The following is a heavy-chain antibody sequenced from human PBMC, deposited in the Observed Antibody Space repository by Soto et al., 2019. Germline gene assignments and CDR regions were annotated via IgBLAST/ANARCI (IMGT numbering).Heavy chain of an antibody. CDR2: ISGSGGST. J-gene: IGHJ6*02. V-gene: IGHV3-23*01. CDR1: GFTFSSYA. D-gene: IGHD4-17*01. Sequence: EVQLLEPGGGLVQPGGSLRLSCAASGFTFSSYAMSWVRQAPGKGLEWVSAISGSGGSTYYADSVKGRFTISRDNSKNTLYLQMNSLRAEDTAVYYCAKDMGFDYGDSYYYYGMDVWGQGTTVTVSS. CDR3: AKDMGFDYGDSYYYYGMDV.